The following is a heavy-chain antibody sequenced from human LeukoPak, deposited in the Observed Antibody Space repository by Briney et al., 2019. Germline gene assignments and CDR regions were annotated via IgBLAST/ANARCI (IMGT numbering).Heavy chain of an antibody. J-gene: IGHJ4*02. CDR1: GFTFSSYG. D-gene: IGHD3-16*01. CDR2: ISYDGSNK. V-gene: IGHV3-30*18. Sequence: PGGSLRLSCAASGFTFSSYGMHWVRQAPGKGLEWVAVISYDGSNKYYADSVKGRFTISRDNSKNTLYLQMNSLRTEDTAVYYCAKDRVGLSFDYWGQGTLVTVSS. CDR3: AKDRVGLSFDY.